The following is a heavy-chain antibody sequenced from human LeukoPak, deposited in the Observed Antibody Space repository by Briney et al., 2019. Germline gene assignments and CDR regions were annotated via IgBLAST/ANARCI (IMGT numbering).Heavy chain of an antibody. V-gene: IGHV4-59*01. J-gene: IGHJ5*02. Sequence: SETLSLTCTVSGGSISSYYWSWIRQPPGKGLEWTGYIYYTGSTNYNPSLKSQVTISVDTSKNQFSLKLSSVTAADTAVYYCASHSVAGSHQFDPWGQGTLVTVSS. CDR3: ASHSVAGSHQFDP. CDR1: GGSISSYY. D-gene: IGHD6-19*01. CDR2: IYYTGST.